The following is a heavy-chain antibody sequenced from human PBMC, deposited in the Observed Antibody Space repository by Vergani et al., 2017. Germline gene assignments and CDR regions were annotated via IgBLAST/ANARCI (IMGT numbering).Heavy chain of an antibody. Sequence: QLVESGGGWVQPGGSLRLSCVVSGFDFSSYIMNWVRQAPGKGLEWVSFVSTGTKVQSYAESVKGRFTISRDSAKNSLYLQMDSLRAEDTAVYYCARKYNNTYGRAFDFWGQGTKVTVSS. CDR3: ARKYNNTYGRAFDF. CDR2: VSTGTKVQ. J-gene: IGHJ3*01. D-gene: IGHD2/OR15-2a*01. V-gene: IGHV3-48*01. CDR1: GFDFSSYI.